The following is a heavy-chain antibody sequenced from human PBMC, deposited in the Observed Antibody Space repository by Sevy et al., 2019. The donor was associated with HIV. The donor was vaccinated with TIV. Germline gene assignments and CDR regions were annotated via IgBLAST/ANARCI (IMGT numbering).Heavy chain of an antibody. J-gene: IGHJ3*02. Sequence: GGSLRLSCAASGFTFSSYAMSWVRQAPGKGLEWVSAISGSGGSTYYADSVKGRLTISRDNSKNTPYLQMNSLRAEDKAVYYCAKDRMVQGVTGKDDAFDIWGQGTMVTVSS. CDR2: ISGSGGST. D-gene: IGHD3-10*01. CDR1: GFTFSSYA. V-gene: IGHV3-23*01. CDR3: AKDRMVQGVTGKDDAFDI.